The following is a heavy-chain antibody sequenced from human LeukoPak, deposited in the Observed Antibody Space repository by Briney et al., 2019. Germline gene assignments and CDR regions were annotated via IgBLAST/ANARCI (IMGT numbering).Heavy chain of an antibody. J-gene: IGHJ3*02. D-gene: IGHD3-9*01. V-gene: IGHV3-7*01. CDR1: GFTFSSYS. CDR3: VRDRYDILTGYNDAFDI. CDR2: IKQDGSEK. Sequence: GGSLRLSCAASGFTFSSYSMNWVRQAPGKGLEWMANIKQDGSEKYYVDSVKSRFTISRDNAKNSLYLQMNSLRAEDTAVYYCVRDRYDILTGYNDAFDIWGQGTMVTVSS.